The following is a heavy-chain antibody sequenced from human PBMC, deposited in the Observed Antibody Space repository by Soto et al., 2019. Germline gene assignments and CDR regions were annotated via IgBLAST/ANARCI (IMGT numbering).Heavy chain of an antibody. CDR2: IIPVYGTV. Sequence: KISCQASGGSFGSYAVNWVRQAPGRRLEWMGGIIPVYGTVNDAQKFQGRVTITADKSTTTVYMELSNLRSEDTALYYCARGFAYSSNWFDLWGQGTLVTVSS. J-gene: IGHJ5*02. CDR1: GGSFGSYA. V-gene: IGHV1-69*06. D-gene: IGHD3-22*01. CDR3: ARGFAYSSNWFDL.